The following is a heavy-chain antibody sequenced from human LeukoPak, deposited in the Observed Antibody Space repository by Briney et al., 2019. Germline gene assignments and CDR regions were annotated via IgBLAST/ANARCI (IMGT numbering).Heavy chain of an antibody. D-gene: IGHD3-22*01. Sequence: GGSLRLSCAASGFTVSSNYMSWVRQAPGKGLEWVSVIYSGGSTYYADSVKGRFTISRDSSKNTLYLQMNGLRAGDTAVYYCARAVRDSSGYYEYYYYGMDVWGQGTTVTVSS. CDR1: GFTVSSNY. CDR2: IYSGGST. CDR3: ARAVRDSSGYYEYYYYGMDV. J-gene: IGHJ6*02. V-gene: IGHV3-66*02.